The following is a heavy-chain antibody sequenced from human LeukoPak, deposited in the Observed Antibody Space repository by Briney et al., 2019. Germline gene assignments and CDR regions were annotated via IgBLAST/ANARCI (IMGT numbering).Heavy chain of an antibody. CDR2: IKSKTDGGTT. D-gene: IGHD3-3*01. V-gene: IGHV3-15*01. J-gene: IGHJ4*02. CDR3: TTFWY. Sequence: GGSLRLSCAASGFRFSDYYMSWIRQAPGKGLEWVGRIKSKTDGGTTDYAAPVKGRFTISRDDSKNTLFLQVNSLKTEDTAVYYCTTFWYWGQGTLVTVSS. CDR1: GFRFSDYY.